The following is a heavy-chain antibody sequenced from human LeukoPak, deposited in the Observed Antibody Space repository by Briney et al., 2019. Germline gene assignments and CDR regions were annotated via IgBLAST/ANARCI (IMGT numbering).Heavy chain of an antibody. V-gene: IGHV3-23*01. J-gene: IGHJ4*02. CDR2: ISGSGGST. Sequence: PGGSLRLSCAASGFTFSSYAMSWVRQAPGKGLEWVSAISGSGGSTYYADSVKGRFTISRDNSKNTLYLQMNSLRAEDTAVYYCAKDRHITIFGVVPYYFDYWGQGTLVTVSS. D-gene: IGHD3-3*01. CDR1: GFTFSSYA. CDR3: AKDRHITIFGVVPYYFDY.